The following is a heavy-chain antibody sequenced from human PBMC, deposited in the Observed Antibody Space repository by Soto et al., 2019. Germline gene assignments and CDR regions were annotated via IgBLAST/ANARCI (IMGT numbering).Heavy chain of an antibody. CDR3: AREQYYYDSSGYYFDGMDV. J-gene: IGHJ6*02. Sequence: GASVKVSCKASGGTFRSYAISWVRQAPGQGLEWMGGIIPIFGTSNYAQKFQGRVTITADVSTSTAYMELSGLISEDTAVYYCAREQYYYDSSGYYFDGMDVWGQGTTVTVSS. V-gene: IGHV1-69*13. CDR2: IIPIFGTS. CDR1: GGTFRSYA. D-gene: IGHD3-22*01.